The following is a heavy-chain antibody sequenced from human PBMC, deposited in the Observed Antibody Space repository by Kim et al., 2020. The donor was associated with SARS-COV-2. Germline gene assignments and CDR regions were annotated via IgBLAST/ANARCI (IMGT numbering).Heavy chain of an antibody. V-gene: IGHV1-69*05. D-gene: IGHD1-7*01. Sequence: SVKVSCKASRGTFSDSGISGVRQAPGQGLEWMGGTIAVFGTPIYAQKFQGRMKVTTDESTSAAFMELSSLTSGDTAVYYCARDELQVLDYWGQGTLVTVSS. J-gene: IGHJ4*02. CDR3: ARDELQVLDY. CDR1: RGTFSDSG. CDR2: TIAVFGTP.